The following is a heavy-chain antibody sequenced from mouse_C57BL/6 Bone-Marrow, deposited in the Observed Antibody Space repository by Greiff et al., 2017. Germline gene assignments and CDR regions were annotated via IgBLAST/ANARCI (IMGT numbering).Heavy chain of an antibody. CDR3: TRSFDGYYTWCAY. D-gene: IGHD2-3*01. V-gene: IGHV1-5*01. Sequence: VQLQQSGTVLARPGASVKMSCKTSGYTFTSYWMHWVKQRPGQGLEWIGAIYPGNSDTSYNQKFKGKAKLTAVTSASTAYMELSSLTNEDSAVYYCTRSFDGYYTWCAYWGQGTLVTVSA. CDR2: IYPGNSDT. CDR1: GYTFTSYW. J-gene: IGHJ3*01.